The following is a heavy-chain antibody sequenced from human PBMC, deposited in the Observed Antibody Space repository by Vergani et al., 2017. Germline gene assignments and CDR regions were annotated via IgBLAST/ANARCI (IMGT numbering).Heavy chain of an antibody. D-gene: IGHD3-3*01. Sequence: QVQLQQWGAGLLKPSETLSLTCAVYGGSLSGYYWSWIRQPPGKGLEWIGEINHSGSTNYNPSLKSRVTISVDTSKNQFSLKLSSVTAADTAVYYCARVQELYDFWSGYRVRYYYYMDVWGKGTTVTVSS. CDR3: ARVQELYDFWSGYRVRYYYYMDV. V-gene: IGHV4-34*01. CDR2: INHSGST. CDR1: GGSLSGYY. J-gene: IGHJ6*03.